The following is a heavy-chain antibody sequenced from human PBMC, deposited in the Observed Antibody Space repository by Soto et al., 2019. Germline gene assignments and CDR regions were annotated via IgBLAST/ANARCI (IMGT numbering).Heavy chain of an antibody. CDR2: IYISGST. V-gene: IGHV4-4*07. Sequence: SATLSLTCTVHGYSISSYYWSWLLQPDGKGLVGIGRIYISGSTKYNPALKTRVTMPVDTSKNQVSLKLSSVSDADTAMYYXARDLWWWFDHWGQVTLVSVS. J-gene: IGHJ5*02. CDR1: GYSISSYY. D-gene: IGHD2-21*01. CDR3: ARDLWWWFDH.